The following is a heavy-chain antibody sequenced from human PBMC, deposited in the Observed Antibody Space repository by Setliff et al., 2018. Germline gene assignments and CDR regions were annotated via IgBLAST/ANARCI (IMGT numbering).Heavy chain of an antibody. D-gene: IGHD1-26*01. V-gene: IGHV3-74*03. CDR3: ARGGSPTQTYNWFDP. CDR2: VNDDGSSA. Sequence: ETLSLSCAASGFTFDDYAMHWVRRDPGKGLVWVSRVNDDGSSAMYADSVKGRFTMSRDNAKNTLYLQMNSLRAEDTAVYYCARGGSPTQTYNWFDPWGQGTLVTVSS. CDR1: GFTFDDYA. J-gene: IGHJ5*02.